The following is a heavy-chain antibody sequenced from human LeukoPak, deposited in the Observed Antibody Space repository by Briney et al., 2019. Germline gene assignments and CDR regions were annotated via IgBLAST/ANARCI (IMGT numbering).Heavy chain of an antibody. J-gene: IGHJ5*02. V-gene: IGHV3-23*01. D-gene: IGHD6-19*01. Sequence: GSLRLSCAASGFTFSSYAMSWARQAPGKGLEWGSAISGSGGSTYYADSVKGRFTISRDNSKNTLYLQMNSLRAEDTAVYYCAKSGRSSSGWSYNPNLWGQGTLVTVSS. CDR2: ISGSGGST. CDR1: GFTFSSYA. CDR3: AKSGRSSSGWSYNPNL.